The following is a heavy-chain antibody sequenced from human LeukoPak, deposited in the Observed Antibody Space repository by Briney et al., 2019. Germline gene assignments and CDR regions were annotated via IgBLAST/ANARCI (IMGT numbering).Heavy chain of an antibody. CDR2: IYYSGST. J-gene: IGHJ2*01. CDR3: ARLTMLRGVIYGTGWHFGL. Sequence: SETLSLTCTVSGGSISSDYWSWIRQPPGKGLEWIGYIYYSGSTNYNPSLKSRVAISVDTSKNQFSLRLSSVTAADTAVYYCARLTMLRGVIYGTGWHFGLWGRGTLAT. V-gene: IGHV4-59*08. D-gene: IGHD3-10*01. CDR1: GGSISSDY.